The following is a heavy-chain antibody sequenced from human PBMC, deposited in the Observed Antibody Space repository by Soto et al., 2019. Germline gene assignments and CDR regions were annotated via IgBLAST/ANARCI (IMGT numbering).Heavy chain of an antibody. CDR3: AKLVIGYCSGNTCDDY. CDR1: GFTFSYG. CDR2: ISYDSSNK. D-gene: IGHD2-15*01. J-gene: IGHJ4*02. V-gene: IGHV3-30*18. Sequence: VQLLESGGGLIQPGGSLRLSCAASGFTFSYGIHWLRQAPGKGLELVAYISYDSSNKFYVDSVKGRFTISRDNSKNTPFLQMNSLRAEDTAVYYCAKLVIGYCSGNTCDDYWGQGTLVAVSS.